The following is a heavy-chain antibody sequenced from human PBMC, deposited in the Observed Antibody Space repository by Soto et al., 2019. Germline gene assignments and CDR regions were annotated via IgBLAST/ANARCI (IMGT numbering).Heavy chain of an antibody. CDR2: IVVGSGNT. J-gene: IGHJ4*02. CDR1: GCTFTSSA. V-gene: IGHV1-58*01. CDR3: AAFTSGSLDY. D-gene: IGHD3-10*01. Sequence: AVKVSCKASGCTFTSSAVQGVRQARGQRLEWIGWIVVGSGNTNYAQKFQERVTITRDMSTSTAYMVLSSLSSEDTAVYHCAAFTSGSLDYWGQGTLVTVSS.